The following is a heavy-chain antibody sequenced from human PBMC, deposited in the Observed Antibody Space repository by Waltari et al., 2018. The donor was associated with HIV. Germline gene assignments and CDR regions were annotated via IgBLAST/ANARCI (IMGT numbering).Heavy chain of an antibody. CDR1: GSTFRSYS. CDR3: ARVATMIVVVTNPYYFDY. CDR2: ISSSSSYK. V-gene: IGHV3-21*01. Sequence: EVQLVESGGGLVKPGGSLRLAGAASGSTFRSYSTMWVGQAPGKGLEWVSFISSSSSYKYYADSVKGRFTISRDNAKNSLYLQMNSLRAEDTAVYYCARVATMIVVVTNPYYFDYWGQGTLVTVSS. J-gene: IGHJ4*02. D-gene: IGHD3-22*01.